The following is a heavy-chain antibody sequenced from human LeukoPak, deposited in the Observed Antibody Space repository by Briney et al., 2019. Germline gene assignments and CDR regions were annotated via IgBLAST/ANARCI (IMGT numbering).Heavy chain of an antibody. D-gene: IGHD3-9*01. CDR3: AKWGDYDVLTGYYVSDY. J-gene: IGHJ4*02. CDR2: VTGSGGNT. V-gene: IGHV3-23*01. CDR1: GFTFSNYA. Sequence: GGSLRLSCAASGFTFSNYAMSWVRQAPGKGLEWVSPVTGSGGNTYYADSVKGRFTISRDNSKNTVFLQMNSLRAEDTAVYYCAKWGDYDVLTGYYVSDYWGQGTLVTVSS.